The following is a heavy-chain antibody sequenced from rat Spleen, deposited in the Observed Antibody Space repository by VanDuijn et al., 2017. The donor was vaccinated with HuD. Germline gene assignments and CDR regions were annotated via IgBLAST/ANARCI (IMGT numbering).Heavy chain of an antibody. CDR3: PREADVPFHYFDY. Sequence: EVQLVESDGGLVQPGRSLKLSCAASGFTFSDYYMAWVRQAPTKGLEGVATISYDGRSTYYRDSVKGRFTISRDNAKSTLYLQMDSLRSQDTATYYCPREADVPFHYFDYWGQGVMVTVSS. D-gene: IGHD1-12*01. J-gene: IGHJ2*01. CDR2: ISYDGRST. V-gene: IGHV5-7*01. CDR1: GFTFSDYY.